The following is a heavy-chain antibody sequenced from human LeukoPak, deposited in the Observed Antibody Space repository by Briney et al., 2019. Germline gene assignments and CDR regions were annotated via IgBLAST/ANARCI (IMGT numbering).Heavy chain of an antibody. CDR1: GGTFSSYA. CDR3: ARDCAGIYCYYGMYV. J-gene: IGHJ6*01. CDR2: IIPILGIA. Sequence: ASVKVSCKASGGTFSSYAISWVRQAPGQGLEWMGRIIPILGIANYAQKFQGRVTITADKSTSTAYMELSSLRSEDTAVYFCARDCAGIYCYYGMYVWGHGITVTVSS. V-gene: IGHV1-69*04. D-gene: IGHD2-21*01.